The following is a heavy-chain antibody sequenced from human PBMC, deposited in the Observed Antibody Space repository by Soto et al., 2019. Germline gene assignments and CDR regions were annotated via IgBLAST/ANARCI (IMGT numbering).Heavy chain of an antibody. Sequence: ETLSLTCAVSGCSISSSNWLSWFRQPPGKGLEWIGEIYHSGSTNYNPSLKSRVTISVDKSKNQFSLKLSSVTAADTAVYYCATGTGTAYYYYGMDVWGQGTTVTVSS. V-gene: IGHV4-4*02. CDR1: GCSISSSNW. J-gene: IGHJ6*02. CDR2: IYHSGST. D-gene: IGHD1-1*01. CDR3: ATGTGTAYYYYGMDV.